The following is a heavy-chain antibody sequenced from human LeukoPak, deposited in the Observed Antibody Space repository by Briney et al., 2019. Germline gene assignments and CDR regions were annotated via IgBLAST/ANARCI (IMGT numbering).Heavy chain of an antibody. Sequence: SETLSLTCSVSGGSVSSGNYYWSWIRQPPGKGLEWIGHVDYSGTTSYNPSLRRRVAISLETSKNQFSLKVMYLAAADTAVYYCARGIRTGYGYWGQGTLVTVSS. V-gene: IGHV4-61*01. CDR3: ARGIRTGYGY. CDR1: GGSVSSGNYY. D-gene: IGHD1-1*01. CDR2: VDYSGTT. J-gene: IGHJ4*02.